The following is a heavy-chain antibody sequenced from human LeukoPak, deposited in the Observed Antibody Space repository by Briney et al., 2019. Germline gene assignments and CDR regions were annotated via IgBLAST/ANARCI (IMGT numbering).Heavy chain of an antibody. V-gene: IGHV5-51*01. CDR1: GYSFTTYW. CDR3: ARSAQQSNWFDP. Sequence: GESLKISCKGSGYSFTTYWIGWVRQMPGKGLEWMGIINPGDSTTKYSPSFQGQVTISADKSISTAYLQWSSLKASDTAIYYCARSAQQSNWFDPWGQGTLVTVSP. J-gene: IGHJ5*02. D-gene: IGHD1/OR15-1a*01. CDR2: INPGDSTT.